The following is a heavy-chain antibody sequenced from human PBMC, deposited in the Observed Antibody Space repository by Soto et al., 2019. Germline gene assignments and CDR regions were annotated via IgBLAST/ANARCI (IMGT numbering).Heavy chain of an antibody. D-gene: IGHD3-22*01. Sequence: QVQLQESGPGLVKPSETLSLTCTVSGGSISSYYWSWIRQPPGKGLEWIGYIYYSGSTNYNPSLKSRVTISVDTSKNQFSLKLSSVTAADTAVYYCARGDGYYDSSGYYYPFDYWGQGTLVTVSS. CDR1: GGSISSYY. V-gene: IGHV4-59*08. J-gene: IGHJ4*02. CDR3: ARGDGYYDSSGYYYPFDY. CDR2: IYYSGST.